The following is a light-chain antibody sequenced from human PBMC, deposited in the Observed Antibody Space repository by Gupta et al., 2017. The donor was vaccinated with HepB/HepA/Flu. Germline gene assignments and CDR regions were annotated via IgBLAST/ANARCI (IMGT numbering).Light chain of an antibody. CDR1: SSNIGPDYY. CDR2: GST. Sequence: QSVLTQPPSVSWAPGQRVTISCTVSSSNIGPDYYVNWYQQLPGTAPKLLIFGSTDRPSGVPDRFSGSKSGTSASLAITGLQSEDEADYYCQSFDSTLSASVFGGGTRLTVL. J-gene: IGLJ3*02. CDR3: QSFDSTLSASV. V-gene: IGLV1-40*01.